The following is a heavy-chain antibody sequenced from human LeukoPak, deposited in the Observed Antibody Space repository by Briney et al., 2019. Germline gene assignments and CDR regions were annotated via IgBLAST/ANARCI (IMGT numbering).Heavy chain of an antibody. Sequence: GGSLRLSCAASGFTFSSYSMNWVRQAPGKGLEWVANIKQDGSEKYYVDSVKGRFTISRDNAKNSLYLQMNSLRAEDTAAYYCARDRRTIRGFDPWGQGTLVTVSS. V-gene: IGHV3-7*03. J-gene: IGHJ5*02. D-gene: IGHD3-9*01. CDR1: GFTFSSYS. CDR2: IKQDGSEK. CDR3: ARDRRTIRGFDP.